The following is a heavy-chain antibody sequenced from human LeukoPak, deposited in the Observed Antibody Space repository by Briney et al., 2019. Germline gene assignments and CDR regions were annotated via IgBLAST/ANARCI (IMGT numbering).Heavy chain of an antibody. CDR2: IYTSGST. D-gene: IGHD3-3*01. Sequence: SETLSLTCTVSGGSISSGSYYWSWIRQPAGKGLEWIGRIYTSGSTNYNPPLKSRVTISVDTSKNQFSLKLSSVTAADTAVYYCARNAPVDYDFWSGFRANWFDPWGQGTLVTVSS. CDR3: ARNAPVDYDFWSGFRANWFDP. CDR1: GGSISSGSYY. J-gene: IGHJ5*02. V-gene: IGHV4-61*02.